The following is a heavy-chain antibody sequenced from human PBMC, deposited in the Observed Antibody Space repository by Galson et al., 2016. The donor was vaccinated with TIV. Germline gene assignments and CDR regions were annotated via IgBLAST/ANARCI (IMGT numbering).Heavy chain of an antibody. Sequence: SLRLSCAASGFTFNNYSVNWVRQAPGKGLEWVSSISSGSNYIYYADSVKGRFTISRDNAKNSLYLQMNSLRAEDTAVYYCARDGPHFGVEFDYWGQGTLVTVSS. CDR3: ARDGPHFGVEFDY. CDR1: GFTFNNYS. V-gene: IGHV3-21*01. CDR2: ISSGSNYI. D-gene: IGHD3-3*01. J-gene: IGHJ4*02.